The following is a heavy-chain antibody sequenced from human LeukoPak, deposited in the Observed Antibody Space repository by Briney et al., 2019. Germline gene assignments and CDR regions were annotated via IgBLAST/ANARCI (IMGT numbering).Heavy chain of an antibody. Sequence: SETLSLTCAVYGGSFSGYYWSWIRQPPEKGLEWIGEIKHSGSTYYNPSLKSRVTMSVDTSKNQFSLKLNSVTAADTAVYYCAREFGGTLILRIAATNWFDPWGQGTLVTVSS. J-gene: IGHJ5*02. CDR1: GGSFSGYY. D-gene: IGHD6-13*01. CDR3: AREFGGTLILRIAATNWFDP. CDR2: IKHSGST. V-gene: IGHV4-34*01.